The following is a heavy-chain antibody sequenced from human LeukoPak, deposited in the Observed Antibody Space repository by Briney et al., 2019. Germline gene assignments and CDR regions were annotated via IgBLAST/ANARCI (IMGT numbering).Heavy chain of an antibody. J-gene: IGHJ4*02. CDR2: ISYSGST. Sequence: NPSETLSLTCTVSGGSISSFYWSWIRQPPGKGLEWIGYISYSGSTNYNPSLKSRVTISVDTSKNQFSLKLSSVTAADTAVYYCARGSYYDSSGYYSILYPFDYWGQGTLVTVSS. CDR3: ARGSYYDSSGYYSILYPFDY. V-gene: IGHV4-59*08. CDR1: GGSISSFY. D-gene: IGHD3-22*01.